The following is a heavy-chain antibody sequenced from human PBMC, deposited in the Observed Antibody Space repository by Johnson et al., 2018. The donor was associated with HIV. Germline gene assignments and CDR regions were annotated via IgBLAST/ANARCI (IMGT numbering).Heavy chain of an antibody. CDR1: GFTFSTYS. CDR3: ARDWSAFDI. Sequence: QVQLMESGGGLVQPGGSLRLSCAASGFTFSTYSMHWVRQAPGKGLEWVSFIRYDGSNKDYIDSVRGRFTISRDNSKNTLYLQMNSLRAEDTAVYYCARDWSAFDIWGQGTMVTVSS. V-gene: IGHV3-30*02. J-gene: IGHJ3*02. CDR2: IRYDGSNK.